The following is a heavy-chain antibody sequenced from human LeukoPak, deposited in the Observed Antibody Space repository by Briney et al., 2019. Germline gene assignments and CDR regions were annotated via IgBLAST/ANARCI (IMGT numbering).Heavy chain of an antibody. CDR2: TRNKANSYIT. D-gene: IGHD1-26*01. V-gene: IGHV3-72*01. Sequence: GGSLRLSCAASGFTFSDHFLDWVRQAPGKGLVWVGRTRNKANSYITEYAASVKGRFTISRDDSKNSLYLQMSSLKTDDTAMYYCASIRGTFGYWGQGTLVTVSS. CDR1: GFTFSDHF. J-gene: IGHJ4*02. CDR3: ASIRGTFGY.